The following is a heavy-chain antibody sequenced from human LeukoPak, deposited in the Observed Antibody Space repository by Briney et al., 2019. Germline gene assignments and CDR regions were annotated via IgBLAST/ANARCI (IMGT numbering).Heavy chain of an antibody. CDR1: GGTFSSYA. Sequence: ASVKVSCKASGGTFSSYAISWVRQAPGQGLEWMGRIIPIFGIANYAQKFQGRVTITADKSTSTAYMELSSLRSEDTAVYYCARDPSIAARHDAFDILGQGTMVTVSS. CDR3: ARDPSIAARHDAFDI. D-gene: IGHD6-6*01. CDR2: IIPIFGIA. V-gene: IGHV1-69*04. J-gene: IGHJ3*02.